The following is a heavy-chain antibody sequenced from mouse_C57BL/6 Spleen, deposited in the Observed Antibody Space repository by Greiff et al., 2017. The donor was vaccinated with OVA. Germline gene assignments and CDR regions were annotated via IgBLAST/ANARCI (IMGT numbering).Heavy chain of an antibody. D-gene: IGHD3-2*02. J-gene: IGHJ4*01. CDR2: INPSTGGT. CDR1: GYSFTGYY. Sequence: VQLQQSGPELVKPGASVKISCKASGYSFTGYYMNWVKQSPEKSLEWIGEINPSTGGTTYNQKFKAKATLTVDKSSSTAYMQLKSLTSEDSAVYYCASAQATAMDYWGQGTSVTVSS. CDR3: ASAQATAMDY. V-gene: IGHV1-42*01.